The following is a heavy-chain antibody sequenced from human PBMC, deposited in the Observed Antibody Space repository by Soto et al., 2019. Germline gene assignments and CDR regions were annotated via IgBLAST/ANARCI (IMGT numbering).Heavy chain of an antibody. J-gene: IGHJ4*02. CDR1: GYIFSSFG. Sequence: HVQLVQSGDEVMKPGASVKVSCKASGYIFSSFGISWVRQVPGQGLEWMGWINTYNGDTNYAQKFQGRVPMTTDTSTSTAYMALRSLISDDTAVYYCARGYCSVASCPLDFWGQGTLVTVSS. CDR3: ARGYCSVASCPLDF. V-gene: IGHV1-18*01. CDR2: INTYNGDT. D-gene: IGHD2-15*01.